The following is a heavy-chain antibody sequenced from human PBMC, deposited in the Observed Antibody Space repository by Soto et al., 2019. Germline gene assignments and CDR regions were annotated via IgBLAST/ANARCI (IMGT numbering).Heavy chain of an antibody. V-gene: IGHV1-69*06. CDR1: GGTFSSYA. CDR3: ARALVYDFWSGYYPYYYGMDV. J-gene: IGHJ6*02. D-gene: IGHD3-3*01. CDR2: IIPIFGTA. Sequence: RASVKVSCKASGGTFSSYAISWVRQAPGQGLEWMGGIIPIFGTANYAQKFQGRVTITADKSTSTAYMELSSLRSEDTAVYYCARALVYDFWSGYYPYYYGMDVWGQGTTVTVSS.